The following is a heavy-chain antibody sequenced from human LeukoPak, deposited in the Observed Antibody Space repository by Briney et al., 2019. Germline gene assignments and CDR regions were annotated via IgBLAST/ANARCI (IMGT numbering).Heavy chain of an antibody. D-gene: IGHD6-19*01. CDR2: ICAYNGNT. J-gene: IGHJ5*02. CDR1: GYTFTSYG. CDR3: ARLKSNGYSSGWYSGNWFDP. Sequence: ASVKVSCKASGYTFTSYGISWVRQAPGQGLEWMGWICAYNGNTNYAQKLQGRVTMTTDTSTSTAYMELRSLRSDDTAVYYCARLKSNGYSSGWYSGNWFDPWGQGTLVTVSS. V-gene: IGHV1-18*01.